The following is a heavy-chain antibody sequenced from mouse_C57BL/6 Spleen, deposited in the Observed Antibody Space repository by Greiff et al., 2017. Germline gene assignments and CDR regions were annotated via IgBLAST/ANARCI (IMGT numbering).Heavy chain of an antibody. J-gene: IGHJ2*01. CDR1: GYTFTGYW. CDR3: ARGKSPYYGSSWYAMDY. CDR2: ILPGSGST. V-gene: IGHV1-9*01. D-gene: IGHD1-1*01. Sequence: QVQLQQSGAELMKPGASVKLSCKATGYTFTGYWIEWVKQRPGHGLEWIGEILPGSGSTNYNEKFKGKATFTADTSSNTAYMQLSSLTTEDSAIYYCARGKSPYYGSSWYAMDYWGQGTTLTVSS.